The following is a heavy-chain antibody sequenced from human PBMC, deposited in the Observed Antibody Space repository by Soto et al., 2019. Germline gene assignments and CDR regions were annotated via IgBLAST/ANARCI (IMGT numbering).Heavy chain of an antibody. D-gene: IGHD2-15*01. Sequence: EVQLLESGGGLVQPGGSLRPSCAASGFSFNTYAMSWVRQARGKGPEWVSTVSASGGSTYSADSVKGRFTISRDNSKNTVHLQMNSLRAEDTAVYYCAKTMGDCSGGSCYGAYSMDVWGQGITVTVSS. CDR1: GFSFNTYA. CDR2: VSASGGST. J-gene: IGHJ6*02. V-gene: IGHV3-23*01. CDR3: AKTMGDCSGGSCYGAYSMDV.